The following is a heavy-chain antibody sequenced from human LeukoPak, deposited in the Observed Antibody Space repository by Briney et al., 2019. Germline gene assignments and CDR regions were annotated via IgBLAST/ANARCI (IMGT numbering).Heavy chain of an antibody. CDR1: GGSISSYY. J-gene: IGHJ5*02. D-gene: IGHD2-15*01. V-gene: IGHV4-59*01. CDR2: IYYTGRT. CDR3: ARDRSYNWFDP. Sequence: SETLSLTCTVSGGSISSYYWSWIRQSPGKGLEWIAYIYYTGRTNYNPPLKSRVTISVDTSKNQFSLKLSSVTAADTAVYYCARDRSYNWFDPWGQGTLVTVSS.